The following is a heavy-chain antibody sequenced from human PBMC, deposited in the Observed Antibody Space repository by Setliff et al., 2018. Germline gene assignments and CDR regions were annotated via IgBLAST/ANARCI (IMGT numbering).Heavy chain of an antibody. CDR1: GFTLRSYW. Sequence: PGESLKLSCAASGFTLRSYWMSWVRQAPGKGLEWVANIKEDGSETYYGGSVKGRFTISRDNAKNSLYLQMNSLRVEDTAVYYCVNSYRGYDDYPDYWGQGTLVTVSS. CDR3: VNSYRGYDDYPDY. CDR2: IKEDGSET. J-gene: IGHJ4*02. V-gene: IGHV3-7*03. D-gene: IGHD3-16*02.